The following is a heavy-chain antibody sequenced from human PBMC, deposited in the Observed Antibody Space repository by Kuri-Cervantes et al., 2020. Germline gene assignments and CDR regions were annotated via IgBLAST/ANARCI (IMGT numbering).Heavy chain of an antibody. V-gene: IGHV4-34*01. CDR3: ARGPSYPWFDP. Sequence: SETLSLTCAVYGGSFSGYYWSWIRQPPGKGLEWIGEINHSGSTNHNPSLKSRVTISIDTSKNQFSLKLSSVTAADTAVYYCARGPSYPWFDPWGQGTLVTVSS. CDR1: GGSFSGYY. CDR2: INHSGST. J-gene: IGHJ5*02.